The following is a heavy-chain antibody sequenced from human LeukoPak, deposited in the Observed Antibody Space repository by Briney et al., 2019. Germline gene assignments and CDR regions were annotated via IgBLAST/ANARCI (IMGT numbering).Heavy chain of an antibody. CDR2: IYYSGST. CDR3: ARQQRITIFGVVIRAHDAFDI. D-gene: IGHD3-3*01. J-gene: IGHJ3*02. V-gene: IGHV4-39*01. Sequence: SETLSLTCTVSGGSISSSSYYWGWIRQPPGKGLEWIGSIYYSGSTYCNPSLKSRVTISVDTSKNQFSLKLSSVTAADTAVYYCARQQRITIFGVVIRAHDAFDIWGQGTMVTVSS. CDR1: GGSISSSSYY.